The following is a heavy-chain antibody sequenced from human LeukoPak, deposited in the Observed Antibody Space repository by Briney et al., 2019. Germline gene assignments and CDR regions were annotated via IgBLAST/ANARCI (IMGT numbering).Heavy chain of an antibody. Sequence: GRSLTLSCAASGFTFSAYGMHWVRQAPGKGLEWVAVIWSDGGKSYNSDSVKGRFTISRDNSKNTLYLQMNSLRADDTAVYYCATDSIGPATDFDYWGQGTLVTVPS. J-gene: IGHJ4*02. V-gene: IGHV3-33*01. CDR3: ATDSIGPATDFDY. CDR1: GFTFSAYG. D-gene: IGHD2-2*01. CDR2: IWSDGGKS.